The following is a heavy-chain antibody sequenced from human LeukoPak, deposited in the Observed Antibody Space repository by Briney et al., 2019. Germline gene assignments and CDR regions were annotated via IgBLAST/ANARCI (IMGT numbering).Heavy chain of an antibody. D-gene: IGHD3-16*01. CDR1: GFTVSSIH. Sequence: GGSLRLSCAASGFTVSSIHMVWVRQAPGKGLEWVSVTYTGGNSYYADSVKGRFTISRDNAKNSLYLRMNSLRAEDTAVYYCARGWGSFDYWGQGTLVTVSS. J-gene: IGHJ4*02. CDR3: ARGWGSFDY. CDR2: TYTGGNS. V-gene: IGHV3-53*01.